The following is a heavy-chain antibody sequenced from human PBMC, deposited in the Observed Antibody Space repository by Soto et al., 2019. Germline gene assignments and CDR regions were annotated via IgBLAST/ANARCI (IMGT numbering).Heavy chain of an antibody. Sequence: GASVKVSCKVSGYTLTELSMHWVRQAPGKGLEWMGGFDPEDGETIYAQKFQGRVTMTEDTSTDTAYMELSSLRSDDTAVYYCARDLGSGWPHDYYGMDVWGQGTTVTVSS. V-gene: IGHV1-24*01. CDR1: GYTLTELS. J-gene: IGHJ6*02. CDR2: FDPEDGET. D-gene: IGHD6-19*01. CDR3: ARDLGSGWPHDYYGMDV.